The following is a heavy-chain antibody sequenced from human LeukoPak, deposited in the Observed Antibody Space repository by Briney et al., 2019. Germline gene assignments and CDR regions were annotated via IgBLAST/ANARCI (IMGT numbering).Heavy chain of an antibody. D-gene: IGHD3-22*01. CDR1: GFTFSNYM. V-gene: IGHV3-74*01. CDR3: ARSYYDSSGYYLGDAFDI. J-gene: IGHJ3*02. Sequence: GGSLRLSCAASGFTFSNYMMHWVRQAPGKGLVWVSRINSDGSSTNYADSVKGRFTISRDNAKNTLYLQMNSLRAEDTAVFYCARSYYDSSGYYLGDAFDIWGQGTMVTVSS. CDR2: INSDGSST.